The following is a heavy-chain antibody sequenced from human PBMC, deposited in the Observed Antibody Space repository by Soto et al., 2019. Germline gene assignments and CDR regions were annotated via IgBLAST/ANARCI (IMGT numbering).Heavy chain of an antibody. Sequence: GGSLRLSCAASGFTFSSYGMHWVRQAPGKGLEWVAVISYDGSNKYYADSVKGRFTISRDNSENTLYLQMNSLRAEDTAVYYCAKGGSSSIAAPIDYWGQGTLVTVSS. CDR2: ISYDGSNK. D-gene: IGHD6-6*01. CDR3: AKGGSSSIAAPIDY. J-gene: IGHJ4*02. CDR1: GFTFSSYG. V-gene: IGHV3-30*18.